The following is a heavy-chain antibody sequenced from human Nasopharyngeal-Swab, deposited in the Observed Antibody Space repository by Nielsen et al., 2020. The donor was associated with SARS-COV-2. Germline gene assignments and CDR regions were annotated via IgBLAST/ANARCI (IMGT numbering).Heavy chain of an antibody. CDR1: GASVSDYY. CDR3: ARYPYLDV. V-gene: IGHV4-59*02. J-gene: IGHJ6*03. CDR2: FYSTETP. Sequence: SETLSLTCTVSGASVSDYYWSWVRQPPGKGLEWLGSFYSTETPDYNPSLNSRVAMSIDTSKNQLSLRLTSVTAADTAVYYCARYPYLDVWGKGTTVTVSS.